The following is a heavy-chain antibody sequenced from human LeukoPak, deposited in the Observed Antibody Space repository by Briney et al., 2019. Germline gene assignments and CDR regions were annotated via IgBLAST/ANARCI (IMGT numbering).Heavy chain of an antibody. V-gene: IGHV3-7*01. CDR1: GLTFTNTYW. J-gene: IGHJ4*02. CDR3: AREASGRSFDF. D-gene: IGHD3-10*01. CDR2: IKQDGSEK. Sequence: GGSLRLSCAVSGLTFTNTYWISWVCQAPGKGLEWLANIKQDGSEKYYVDFVKGRFTIFRDNAKNSLDLQMNSLRAEDTAVYYCAREASGRSFDFWGQGTLVTVSS.